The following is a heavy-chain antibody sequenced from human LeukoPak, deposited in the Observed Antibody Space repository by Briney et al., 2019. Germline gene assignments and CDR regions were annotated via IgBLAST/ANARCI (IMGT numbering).Heavy chain of an antibody. J-gene: IGHJ6*02. CDR3: ARGGGLDV. V-gene: IGHV3-7*03. CDR1: GFTFSSYW. CDR2: INHNGNVN. D-gene: IGHD3-16*01. Sequence: GGSLRLSCAASGFTFSSYWMNWARQAPGKGLEWVASINHNGNVNYYVDSVKGRFTISRDNTKNSPYLQMSNLRAEDTAVYFCARGGGLDVWGQRATVTVSS.